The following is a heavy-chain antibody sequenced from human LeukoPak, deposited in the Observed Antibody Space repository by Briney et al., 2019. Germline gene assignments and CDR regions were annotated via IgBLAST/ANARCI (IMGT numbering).Heavy chain of an antibody. CDR3: ARGRIVVVAVDAFDI. V-gene: IGHV3-30*04. D-gene: IGHD2-15*01. CDR2: ISYDGSNK. Sequence: GGSLRLSCAASGFTLSSYAMHWVRQAPGKGLEWVAVISYDGSNKYYADSVKGRFTISRDNSKNTLYLQMNSLRAEDTAVYYCARGRIVVVAVDAFDIWGQGTMVTVSS. J-gene: IGHJ3*02. CDR1: GFTLSSYA.